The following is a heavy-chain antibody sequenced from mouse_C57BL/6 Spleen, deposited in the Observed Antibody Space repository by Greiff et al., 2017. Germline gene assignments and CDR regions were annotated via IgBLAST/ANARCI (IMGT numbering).Heavy chain of an antibody. CDR2: IDPETGGT. Sequence: QVQLQQPGAELVRPGASVTLSCKASGYTFTDYEMHWVKQTPVHGLEWIGAIDPETGGTAYNQKFKGKAILTADKSSSTAYMELRSLTSEDSAVYYGARPRYYGGSRGLFAYWGQGTLVTVSA. J-gene: IGHJ3*01. V-gene: IGHV1-15*01. CDR3: ARPRYYGGSRGLFAY. CDR1: GYTFTDYE. D-gene: IGHD1-1*01.